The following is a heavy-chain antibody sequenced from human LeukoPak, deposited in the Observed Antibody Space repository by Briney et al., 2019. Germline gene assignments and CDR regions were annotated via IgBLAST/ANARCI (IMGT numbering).Heavy chain of an antibody. D-gene: IGHD1-1*01. V-gene: IGHV1-24*01. Sequence: GASVKVSCKVSGYTLTELSMHWVRQAPGKGLEWMGGFDPEDGETIYAQKFQGRVTMTEDTSTDPAYMELSSLRSEDTAVYYCATDLGAQRGTTFRNFDYWGQGTLVTVSS. CDR2: FDPEDGET. CDR3: ATDLGAQRGTTFRNFDY. J-gene: IGHJ4*02. CDR1: GYTLTELS.